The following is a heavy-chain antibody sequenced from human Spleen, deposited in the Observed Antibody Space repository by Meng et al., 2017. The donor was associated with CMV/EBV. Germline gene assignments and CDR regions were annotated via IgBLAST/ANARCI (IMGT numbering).Heavy chain of an antibody. Sequence: GGSLRLSCAASGFTFSSYAMHWVRQAPGKGLEWVAVISYDGSNKYYADSVKGRFTISRDNSKNTLYLQMNSLRAEDTAVYYCARDPAGAVAGTYYYGMDVWGQGTTVTVSS. CDR1: GFTFSSYA. D-gene: IGHD6-19*01. V-gene: IGHV3-30*04. CDR3: ARDPAGAVAGTYYYGMDV. CDR2: ISYDGSNK. J-gene: IGHJ6*02.